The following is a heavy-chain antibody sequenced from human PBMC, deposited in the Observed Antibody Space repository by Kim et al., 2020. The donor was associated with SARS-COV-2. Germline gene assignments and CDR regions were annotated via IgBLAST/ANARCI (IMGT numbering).Heavy chain of an antibody. CDR3: AREASRGASFDY. V-gene: IGHV1-3*01. J-gene: IGHJ4*02. CDR2: ITAGNANT. CDR1: GYTFTANT. Sequence: ASVKVSCKASGYTFTANTMHWVRQAPGQRLEWMGWITAGNANTKYSQKFQGRVTITSDTSATTAYMELSSLRSEDTAVYYCAREASRGASFDYWGQGTLVTVSS. D-gene: IGHD3-10*01.